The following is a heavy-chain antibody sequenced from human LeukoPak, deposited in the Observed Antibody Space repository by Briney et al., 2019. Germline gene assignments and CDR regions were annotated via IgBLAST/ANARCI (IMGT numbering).Heavy chain of an antibody. V-gene: IGHV4-59*08. Sequence: SETLSLTCTVSGGSISSYYWSWIRQPPGKGLEWIGYIDYSGSTNYNPSLKSRVTISVDTSKNQFSLKLSSVTAADTAVYYWARGQYCSGGSCYSGFDYWGQGTLVTVSS. D-gene: IGHD2-15*01. J-gene: IGHJ4*02. CDR2: IDYSGST. CDR1: GGSISSYY. CDR3: ARGQYCSGGSCYSGFDY.